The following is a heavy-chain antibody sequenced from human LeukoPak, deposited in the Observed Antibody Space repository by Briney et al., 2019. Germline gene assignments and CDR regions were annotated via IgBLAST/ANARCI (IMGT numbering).Heavy chain of an antibody. V-gene: IGHV1-18*01. Sequence: GASVKVSCKASGYTFTSYGISWVRQAPGQGLEWMGWISAYNGNTNYAQKLQGRVTMATDTSTSTAYMELRSLRSDDTAVYYCARGWELPPQYYGMDVWGQGTTVTVS. CDR3: ARGWELPPQYYGMDV. CDR1: GYTFTSYG. J-gene: IGHJ6*02. CDR2: ISAYNGNT. D-gene: IGHD1-26*01.